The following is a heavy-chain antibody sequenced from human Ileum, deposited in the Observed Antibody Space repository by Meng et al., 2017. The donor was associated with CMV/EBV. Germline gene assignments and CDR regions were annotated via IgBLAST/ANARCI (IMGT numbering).Heavy chain of an antibody. CDR2: IYYSGST. CDR1: GGSISSYY. J-gene: IGHJ5*02. Sequence: GSLRLSCTVSGGSISSYYWSWIRQPPGKGLEWIGYIYYSGSTNYNPSLKSRVTISVDTSKNQFSLKLSSVTAADTAVYYCARTYYYDTSGYYYVWFDPWGQGTLVTVSS. CDR3: ARTYYYDTSGYYYVWFDP. V-gene: IGHV4-59*01. D-gene: IGHD3-22*01.